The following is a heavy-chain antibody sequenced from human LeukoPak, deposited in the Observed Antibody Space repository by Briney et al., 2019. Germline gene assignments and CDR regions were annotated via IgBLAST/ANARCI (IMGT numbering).Heavy chain of an antibody. CDR1: GGSISSGSYY. V-gene: IGHV4-61*02. D-gene: IGHD3-10*01. CDR3: ARQISDYYYYYIDV. CDR2: IYTSGST. J-gene: IGHJ6*03. Sequence: PSETLSLTCTVSGGSISSGSYYWSWIRQPAGKGLEWIGRIYTSGSTNYNPFLKSRVTISVDASKNQFSLKLSSVTAADTAVYYCARQISDYYYYYIDVWGKGTTVTVSS.